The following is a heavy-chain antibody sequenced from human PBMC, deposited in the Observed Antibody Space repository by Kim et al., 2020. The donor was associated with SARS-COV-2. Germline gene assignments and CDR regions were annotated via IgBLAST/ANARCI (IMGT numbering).Heavy chain of an antibody. Sequence: PSLKSRVTISVDTSKNQCSLKLRPVTASDTAGYYCARDRSYGSGSCWFDPWGQGTLVTVSS. CDR3: ARDRSYGSGSCWFDP. J-gene: IGHJ5*02. D-gene: IGHD3-10*01. V-gene: IGHV4-30-2*05.